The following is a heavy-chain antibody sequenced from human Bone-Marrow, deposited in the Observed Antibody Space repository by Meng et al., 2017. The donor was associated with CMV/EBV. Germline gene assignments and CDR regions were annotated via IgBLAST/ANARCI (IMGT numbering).Heavy chain of an antibody. J-gene: IGHJ4*02. Sequence: SETLSLTCTGSGYSIICGYYWGWIRQPPGKGLEWIGSSYHCGSTYYNPSLKSRVTTSVDTSKNQFSLKLSAVTAADPAVYYCARAAPFSGSYWVDYWGQGTLVT. D-gene: IGHD1-26*01. CDR1: GYSIICGYY. CDR3: ARAAPFSGSYWVDY. V-gene: IGHV4-38-2*02. CDR2: SYHCGST.